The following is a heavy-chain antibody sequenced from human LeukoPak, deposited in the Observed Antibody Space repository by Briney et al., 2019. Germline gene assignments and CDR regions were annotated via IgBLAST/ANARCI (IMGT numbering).Heavy chain of an antibody. Sequence: GGSLRLSCAASGFTFSSYWMHWVRQAPGKGLVWVSRINSDGSSTSYADSVKGRFTISRDNAENTLYLQMNSLRAEDTAVYYCAKDDPNDYKPWIYWGQGTLVIVSS. CDR1: GFTFSSYW. CDR2: INSDGSST. J-gene: IGHJ4*02. CDR3: AKDDPNDYKPWIY. V-gene: IGHV3-74*01. D-gene: IGHD4-11*01.